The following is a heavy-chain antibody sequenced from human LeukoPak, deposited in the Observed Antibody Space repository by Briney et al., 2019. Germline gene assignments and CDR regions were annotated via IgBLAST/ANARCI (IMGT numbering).Heavy chain of an antibody. Sequence: PSETLSLTCTVSGGSISTYYWSWIRHPPGKGLEWIGYIYSSGSTNYNPSLKSRVTMSVDTSKNQFSLKLSSVTAADTAIYYCARDTSPETLGVWGQGTLVTVSS. CDR2: IYSSGST. CDR1: GGSISTYY. D-gene: IGHD2/OR15-2a*01. J-gene: IGHJ4*02. CDR3: ARDTSPETLGV. V-gene: IGHV4-59*01.